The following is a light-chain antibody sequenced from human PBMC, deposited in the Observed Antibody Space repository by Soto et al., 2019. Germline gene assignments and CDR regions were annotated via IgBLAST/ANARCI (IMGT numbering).Light chain of an antibody. J-gene: IGKJ5*01. Sequence: EIVMTQSPGTLSVSPGERATLSCRASQSVSSYLAWYQQKPGQAPRLLIYGASTRATGIPARFSGSGSGTEFTLTISSLQSEDFAVYYCQQYNNWPPSTFGQGTRLEIK. CDR3: QQYNNWPPST. CDR2: GAS. CDR1: QSVSSY. V-gene: IGKV3-15*01.